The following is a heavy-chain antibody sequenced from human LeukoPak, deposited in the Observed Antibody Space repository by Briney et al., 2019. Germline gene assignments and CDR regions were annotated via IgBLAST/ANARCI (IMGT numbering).Heavy chain of an antibody. D-gene: IGHD6-13*01. CDR3: ARGVYIAAAQYGY. J-gene: IGHJ4*02. CDR2: IYYSGTT. CDR1: GGSISSHY. Sequence: SETLSLTCTVSGGSISSHYWGWIRQPPGKGLEWIGYIYYSGTTNYNPSLKSRVTISVDTSKNQFSLKLSSVTAADTAVYYCARGVYIAAAQYGYWGQGTLVTVSS. V-gene: IGHV4-59*11.